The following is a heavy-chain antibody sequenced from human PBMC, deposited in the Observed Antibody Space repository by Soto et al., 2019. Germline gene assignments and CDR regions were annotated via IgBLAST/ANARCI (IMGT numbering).Heavy chain of an antibody. CDR2: IYPGDSST. Sequence: PGESLKISCKGSGYTFTTYWIAWVRQMPGKGLEWVGIIYPGDSSTRYSPSFQGQVTISADKSISTAYLQWSSLKASDTAMYYCARTVKDSSGWFDFWGQGTLVTVSS. D-gene: IGHD6-19*01. CDR3: ARTVKDSSGWFDF. CDR1: GYTFTTYW. J-gene: IGHJ4*02. V-gene: IGHV5-51*01.